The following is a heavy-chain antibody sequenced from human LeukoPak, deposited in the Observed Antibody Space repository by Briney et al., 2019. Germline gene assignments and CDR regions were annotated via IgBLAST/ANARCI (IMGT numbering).Heavy chain of an antibody. J-gene: IGHJ3*02. Sequence: PGGSLRLSCAASGFTFDDYAMHWVRQGPGKGLECVSLISRDGGRTYYADSVKGRFTISRDNSKNSLYLQMNSLRTEDTAFYYCAKESGYSYGHNALDIWGQGTVVTVSS. CDR3: AKESGYSYGHNALDI. CDR1: GFTFDDYA. CDR2: ISRDGGRT. D-gene: IGHD5-18*01. V-gene: IGHV3-43*02.